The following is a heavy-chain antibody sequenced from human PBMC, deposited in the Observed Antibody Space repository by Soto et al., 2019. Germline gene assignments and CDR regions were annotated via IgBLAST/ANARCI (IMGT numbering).Heavy chain of an antibody. J-gene: IGHJ4*02. Sequence: ASVHGSRKASGYTFTSDGISWVRQAAGQGFEWMGWISVYNGNRKYAQKLQGRGTMTTDTSTSTAYMELRSLRSDDTAVYYCARGGAGWETYPYYFDCWGQGTLGTVSS. CDR3: ARGGAGWETYPYYFDC. CDR2: ISVYNGNR. V-gene: IGHV1-18*04. CDR1: GYTFTSDG. D-gene: IGHD1-26*01.